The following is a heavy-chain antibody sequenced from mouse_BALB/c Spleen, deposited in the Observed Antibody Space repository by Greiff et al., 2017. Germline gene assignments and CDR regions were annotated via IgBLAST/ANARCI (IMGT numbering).Heavy chain of an antibody. D-gene: IGHD2-9*01. Sequence: VQLQQSGPELVKPGASVKISCKASGYAFSSSWMNWVKQRPGQGLEWIGRIYPGDGDTNYNGKFKGKATLTADKSSSTAYMQLSSLTSVDSAVYFCASPPYYGYDGFAYWGQGTLVTVSA. J-gene: IGHJ3*01. V-gene: IGHV1-82*01. CDR2: IYPGDGDT. CDR3: ASPPYYGYDGFAY. CDR1: GYAFSSSW.